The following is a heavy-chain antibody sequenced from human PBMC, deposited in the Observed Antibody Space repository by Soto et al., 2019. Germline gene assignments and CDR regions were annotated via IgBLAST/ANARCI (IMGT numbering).Heavy chain of an antibody. V-gene: IGHV3-30-3*01. J-gene: IGHJ6*02. CDR1: GFSFSIYS. Sequence: ESGGGVVQPGRSLRLSCAASGFSFSIYSMNWVRQAPGKGLEWVAFISFDGSKKYYADSVKGRFTISRDNSKNTVYLQMNNLRPGDAAVYHCANLLNVAAAGTPHYYGVDVWGQGTTVTVS. CDR2: ISFDGSKK. D-gene: IGHD6-13*01. CDR3: ANLLNVAAAGTPHYYGVDV.